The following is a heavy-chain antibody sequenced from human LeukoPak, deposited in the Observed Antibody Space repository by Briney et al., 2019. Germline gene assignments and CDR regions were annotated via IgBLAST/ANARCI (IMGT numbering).Heavy chain of an antibody. Sequence: GGSLRLSCAASGVTLSSYSMNWVRQAPGKGLEWVSSISSSSSYIYYADSVKGRFTISRDNAKNSLYLQMNSLRAEDTAVYYCARDPYSSGWYGNENYYWFDPWGQGTLVTVSS. CDR2: ISSSSSYI. J-gene: IGHJ5*02. CDR3: ARDPYSSGWYGNENYYWFDP. D-gene: IGHD6-19*01. V-gene: IGHV3-21*01. CDR1: GVTLSSYS.